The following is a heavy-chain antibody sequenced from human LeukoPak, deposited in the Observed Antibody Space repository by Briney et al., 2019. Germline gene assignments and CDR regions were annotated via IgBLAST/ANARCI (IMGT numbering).Heavy chain of an antibody. J-gene: IGHJ4*02. CDR2: IYYSGST. D-gene: IGHD6-13*01. Sequence: PSGTLSLTCTVSGGSISSYYWSWIRQPPGKGLEWIGYIYYSGSTNYNPSLKSRVTISVDTSKNQFSLKLSSVTAADTAVYYCARGAAVLDYWGQGTLVTVSS. V-gene: IGHV4-59*08. CDR1: GGSISSYY. CDR3: ARGAAVLDY.